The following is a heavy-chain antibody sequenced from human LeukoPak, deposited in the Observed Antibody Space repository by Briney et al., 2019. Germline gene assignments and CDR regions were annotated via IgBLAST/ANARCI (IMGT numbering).Heavy chain of an antibody. Sequence: SETLSLTCTVSGGSISSYYWSWIRQPPGKGLEWIGYIYYSGSTNYNSSLKSRVTISVDTSKNQFSLKLSSVTAADTAVYYCARWEDIVPRGYFDLWGRGTLVTVSS. CDR3: ARWEDIVPRGYFDL. CDR1: GGSISSYY. CDR2: IYYSGST. J-gene: IGHJ2*01. D-gene: IGHD2-8*01. V-gene: IGHV4-59*08.